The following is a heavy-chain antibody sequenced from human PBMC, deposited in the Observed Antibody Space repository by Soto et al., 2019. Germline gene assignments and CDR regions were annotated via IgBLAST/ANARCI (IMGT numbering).Heavy chain of an antibody. CDR2: ISGSGGST. D-gene: IGHD2-15*01. CDR3: AKDRRGYCSGGSCYKLMYNWFDP. CDR1: GFTFSSYA. J-gene: IGHJ5*02. V-gene: IGHV3-23*01. Sequence: EVQLLESGGGLVQPGGSLRLSCAASGFTFSSYAMSWVRQAPGKGLEWVSAISGSGGSTYYADSVKGRFTISRDNSKNTLYLQMNSLRAEDTAVYYCAKDRRGYCSGGSCYKLMYNWFDPWGQGTLVTVSS.